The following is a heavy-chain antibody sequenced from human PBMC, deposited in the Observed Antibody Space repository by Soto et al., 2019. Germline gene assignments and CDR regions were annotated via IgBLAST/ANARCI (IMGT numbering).Heavy chain of an antibody. Sequence: EVQLLESGGGLVQPGGSLRLSCAASGFTFSSYAMSWIRQAPGKGLEWVSAISGSGGSTYYADSVKGRFTISRDNSKNTLYLQMNSLRAEDTAVYYCAKAGQQLGHFQHWGQGTLVTVSS. CDR2: ISGSGGST. D-gene: IGHD6-13*01. CDR1: GFTFSSYA. V-gene: IGHV3-23*01. CDR3: AKAGQQLGHFQH. J-gene: IGHJ1*01.